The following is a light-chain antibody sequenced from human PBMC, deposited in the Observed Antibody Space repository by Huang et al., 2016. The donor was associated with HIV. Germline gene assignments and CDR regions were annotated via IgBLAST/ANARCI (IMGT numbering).Light chain of an antibody. CDR3: QQYSRLPPT. J-gene: IGKJ5*01. CDR2: AAS. V-gene: IGKV1-33*01. Sequence: DIQMTQSPSPLSASLGDRVTITCQASQDIEDSLNWYQQKPGKAPKLLINAASNLQTGVPSRFIGSGYGTQFTFTITNLQPEDFATYFCQQYSRLPPTFGHGTRLDIK. CDR1: QDIEDS.